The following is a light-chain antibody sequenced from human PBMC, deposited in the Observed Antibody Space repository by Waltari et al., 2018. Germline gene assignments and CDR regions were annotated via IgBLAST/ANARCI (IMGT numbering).Light chain of an antibody. CDR2: TAS. CDR1: QGISSW. Sequence: DIQMTQSPSSVSASVGDRVAITCRASQGISSWLAWYQQKPGKAPELLIYTASTLQSGVPSRFSGSGSGTDFSRTISSLQPEDIATYYCQHTNSFPFTFGQGTKLELK. V-gene: IGKV1-12*01. CDR3: QHTNSFPFT. J-gene: IGKJ2*01.